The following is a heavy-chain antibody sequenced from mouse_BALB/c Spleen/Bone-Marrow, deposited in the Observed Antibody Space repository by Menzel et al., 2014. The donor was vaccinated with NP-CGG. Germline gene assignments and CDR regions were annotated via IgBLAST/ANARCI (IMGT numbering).Heavy chain of an antibody. CDR3: ASPYYGNYVYAMDY. CDR1: GFSLTSYG. V-gene: IGHV2-2*02. J-gene: IGHJ4*01. CDR2: IWSGGST. D-gene: IGHD2-10*01. Sequence: VKLMESGPGLVQPSQSLSITCTASGFSLTSYGVHWVRQSPGKGLEWLGVIWSGGSTDYNAAFISRLSISKDNSKSQVFFKMNSLQANDTAIYYCASPYYGNYVYAMDYWGQGTSVTVSS.